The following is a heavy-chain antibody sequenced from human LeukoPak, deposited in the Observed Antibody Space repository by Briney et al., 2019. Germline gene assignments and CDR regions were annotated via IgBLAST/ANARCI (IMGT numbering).Heavy chain of an antibody. CDR2: ISWNGGST. CDR1: GFSFEDYG. D-gene: IGHD1-26*01. V-gene: IGHV3-9*01. J-gene: IGHJ6*02. Sequence: GRSLRLSCAAAGFSFEDYGMHWVRQPPGKGLEWVSGISWNGGSTDYADSVKGRFTISRDSAKNSLYLQLSSLRPEDTALYYCAKHMRATNTYYFYGLDVWGQGTTVTVSS. CDR3: AKHMRATNTYYFYGLDV.